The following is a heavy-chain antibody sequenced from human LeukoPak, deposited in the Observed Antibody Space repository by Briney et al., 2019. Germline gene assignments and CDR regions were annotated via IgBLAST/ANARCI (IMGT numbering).Heavy chain of an antibody. CDR1: GGTFSSYA. D-gene: IGHD6-13*01. V-gene: IGHV1-69*13. CDR3: ARAKRCSIHYYYYYGMDV. J-gene: IGHJ6*02. CDR2: IIPIFGTA. Sequence: GASVKVSCKASGGTFSSYAISWVRQAPGQGLEWMGGIIPIFGTANYAQKFQGRVTITADESTSTAYMELSSLRSEDTAVYYCARAKRCSIHYYYYYGMDVWGQGTTVTVSS.